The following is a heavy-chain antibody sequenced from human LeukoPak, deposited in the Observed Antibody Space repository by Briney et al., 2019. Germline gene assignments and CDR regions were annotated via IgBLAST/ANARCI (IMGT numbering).Heavy chain of an antibody. CDR1: GGSFSGYY. CDR3: ARGDILTGYTLDY. V-gene: IGHV4-34*01. J-gene: IGHJ4*02. D-gene: IGHD3-9*01. CDR2: INHSGST. Sequence: PSETLSLTCAAYGGSFSGYYWSWIRQPPGKGLEWIGEINHSGSTNYNPSLKCRVTISVDTSKNQSSLKLSSVTAADTAVYYCARGDILTGYTLDYWGQGTLVTVSS.